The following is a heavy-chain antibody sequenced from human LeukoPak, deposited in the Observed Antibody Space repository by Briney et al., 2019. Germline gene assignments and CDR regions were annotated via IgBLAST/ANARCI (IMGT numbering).Heavy chain of an antibody. CDR3: ARAPVWTGYYYYMDV. V-gene: IGHV1-18*01. CDR2: ISAYNGNT. J-gene: IGHJ6*03. D-gene: IGHD3/OR15-3a*01. Sequence: ASVKVSCKASGYTFTSYGISWVRQAPGQGLEWMGWISAYNGNTNYAQKLQGRVTMTTDTSTSTAYMELRSLRSDDTAVYYCARAPVWTGYYYYMDVWGKGTTVTVSS. CDR1: GYTFTSYG.